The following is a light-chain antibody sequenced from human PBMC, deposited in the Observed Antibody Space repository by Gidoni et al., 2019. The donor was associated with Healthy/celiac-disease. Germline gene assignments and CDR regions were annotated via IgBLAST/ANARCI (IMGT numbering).Light chain of an antibody. CDR1: QSVSSY. CDR3: QQRSNWPPYT. V-gene: IGKV3-11*01. CDR2: DAS. Sequence: EIVLTQSPATLSLSPGERATLSCRASQSVSSYLVWYQQKPGQAPRLLIYDASNRATGIPARCSGSGSGTDFTLTISSLEPEDFAVYYCQQRSNWPPYTFGQXTKLEIK. J-gene: IGKJ2*01.